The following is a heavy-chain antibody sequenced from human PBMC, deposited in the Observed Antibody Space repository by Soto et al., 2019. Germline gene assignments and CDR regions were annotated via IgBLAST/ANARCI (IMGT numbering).Heavy chain of an antibody. CDR1: GFTCISYA. J-gene: IGHJ6*02. V-gene: IGHV3-23*01. Sequence: GVSMRLSCAASGFTCISYAMSWVRKAPGKGLEWVSAISGSGGSTYYADSVKGRFTISRDNSKNTLYLQMNSLRAEDTAVYYCAKGHDYGDFYGMDVWGQGTTVTVSS. CDR3: AKGHDYGDFYGMDV. CDR2: ISGSGGST. D-gene: IGHD4-17*01.